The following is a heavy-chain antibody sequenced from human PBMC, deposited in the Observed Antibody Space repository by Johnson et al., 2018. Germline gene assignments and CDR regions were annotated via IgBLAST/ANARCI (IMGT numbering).Heavy chain of an antibody. J-gene: IGHJ1*01. D-gene: IGHD3-10*01. V-gene: IGHV3-13*01. Sequence: VQLVESGGGLVQPGGSLRLSCAASGFTFSSYDMHWVRQATGKGLEWVSAIGTAGDTYYPGSVKGRFTISGEKAKNSLYLQMNSLRAEDTAVYYCARDAGTVVSGDCQHWGQGTLVTVSS. CDR3: ARDAGTVVSGDCQH. CDR2: IGTAGDT. CDR1: GFTFSSYD.